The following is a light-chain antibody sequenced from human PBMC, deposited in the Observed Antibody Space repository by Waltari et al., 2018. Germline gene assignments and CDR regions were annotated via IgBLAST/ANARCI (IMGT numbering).Light chain of an antibody. CDR3: QQRSEWPWS. J-gene: IGKJ1*01. CDR2: AAS. CDR1: QSVNNQ. V-gene: IGKV3-11*01. Sequence: DIVLTQSPATLSVSLGDRATITCRASQSVNNQLAWYQHKPGQAPRLLLYAASSRVSGVSARFSGSGSGTDFTLTISSLEPEDFAVYYCQQRSEWPWSFGQGTKVEIK.